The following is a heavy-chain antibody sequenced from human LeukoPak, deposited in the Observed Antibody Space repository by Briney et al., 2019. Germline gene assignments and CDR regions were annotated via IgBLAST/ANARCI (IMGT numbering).Heavy chain of an antibody. CDR2: ISGSGGST. Sequence: PGGSLRLSCAASGFTFSSYEMNWDRQAPGKGLEWVSAISGSGGSTYYADSVKGRFTISRDNSKNTLYLQMNSLRAEDTAVYYCAKEDRVWYSSGWFGYWGQGTLVTVSS. J-gene: IGHJ4*02. CDR1: GFTFSSYE. CDR3: AKEDRVWYSSGWFGY. V-gene: IGHV3-23*01. D-gene: IGHD6-19*01.